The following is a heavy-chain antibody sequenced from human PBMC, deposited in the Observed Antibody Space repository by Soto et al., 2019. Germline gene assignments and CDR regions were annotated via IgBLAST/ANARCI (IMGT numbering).Heavy chain of an antibody. D-gene: IGHD4-17*01. CDR2: IYYSGST. J-gene: IGHJ6*03. Sequence: QVQLQESGPGLVKPSETLSLTCTVSGGSISSYYWSWIRQPPGKGLEWIGYIYYSGSTNYNPSLKSRVTISVDTSKNQFSLKLSSVTAADTAVYYCARGVDGDYGPLYYYYMDVWGKGTTVTVS. V-gene: IGHV4-59*01. CDR1: GGSISSYY. CDR3: ARGVDGDYGPLYYYYMDV.